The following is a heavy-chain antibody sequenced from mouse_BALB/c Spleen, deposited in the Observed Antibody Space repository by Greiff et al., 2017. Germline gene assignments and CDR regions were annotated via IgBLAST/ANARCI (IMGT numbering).Heavy chain of an antibody. CDR2: INPYNDGT. CDR1: GYTFTSYV. D-gene: IGHD2-3*01. CDR3: AVRGDGYAMDY. Sequence: VQLQQSGPELVKPGASVKMSCKASGYTFTSYVMHWVKQKPGQGLEWIGYINPYNDGTKYNEKFKGKATLTADKSSSTAYMQLSSLTSEDSAVYFCAVRGDGYAMDYWGQGTSVTVSS. V-gene: IGHV1-14*01. J-gene: IGHJ4*01.